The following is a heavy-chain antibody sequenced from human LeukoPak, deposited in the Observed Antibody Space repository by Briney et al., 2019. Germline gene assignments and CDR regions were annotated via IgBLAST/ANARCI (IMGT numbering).Heavy chain of an antibody. J-gene: IGHJ6*03. CDR2: INHSGTT. D-gene: IGHD6-13*01. CDR1: GGPFSVYY. Sequence: SETLSLTCAVYGGPFSVYYWSWIRQPPGKGLEWIGEINHSGTTNYNPSHKGRVTISVDTSKNQVSLKLSSVTAADTAVYFCAREVAWSSAGPYYMDVWGKGTTVTVSS. V-gene: IGHV4-34*01. CDR3: AREVAWSSAGPYYMDV.